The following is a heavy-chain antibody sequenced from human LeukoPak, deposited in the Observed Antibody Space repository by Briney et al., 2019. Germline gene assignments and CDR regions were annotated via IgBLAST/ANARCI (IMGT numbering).Heavy chain of an antibody. CDR1: GYTFTSYG. D-gene: IGHD6-13*01. CDR3: ARDPYSSPLDY. J-gene: IGHJ4*02. V-gene: IGHV1-18*01. CDR2: ISAYNGNT. Sequence: ASVNVSCKASGYTFTSYGISWVRQALGQGLEWMGWISAYNGNTNYAQKLQGRVTMTTDTSTSTASMELRSLRSDDTAVYYCARDPYSSPLDYWGQGTLVTVSS.